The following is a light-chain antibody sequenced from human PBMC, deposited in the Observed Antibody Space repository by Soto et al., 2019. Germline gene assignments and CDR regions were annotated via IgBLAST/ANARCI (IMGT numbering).Light chain of an antibody. Sequence: EIVLTQSPGTLSLSPGERATLSCRASQSVSDSYLAWYQQKPGQAPRLLIYASSRATGIPDSFSGSGSGTDFTLIISRLEPEDFAVYYCQHYGTSALFGPGTKVDIK. V-gene: IGKV3-20*01. J-gene: IGKJ3*01. CDR1: QSVSDSY. CDR3: QHYGTSAL. CDR2: AS.